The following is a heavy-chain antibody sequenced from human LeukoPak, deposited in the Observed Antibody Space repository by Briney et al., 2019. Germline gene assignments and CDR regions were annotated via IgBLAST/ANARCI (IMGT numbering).Heavy chain of an antibody. J-gene: IGHJ4*02. Sequence: GGPLSLSCAASGFTFSNARMSWVRQAPGKGLEWVGLIKSKTDGGTTDYPAPAKGRFTIPRHDSTNTLNLQMKSRKHEDTAVYYCTAQYISTDYWGQGTLVTVSS. D-gene: IGHD6-13*01. CDR3: TAQYISTDY. CDR1: GFTFSNAR. CDR2: IKSKTDGGTT. V-gene: IGHV3-15*01.